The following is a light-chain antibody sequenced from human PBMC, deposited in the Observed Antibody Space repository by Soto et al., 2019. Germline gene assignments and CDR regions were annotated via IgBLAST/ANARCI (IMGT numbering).Light chain of an antibody. J-gene: IGLJ2*01. V-gene: IGLV3-21*02. CDR1: NIGSKN. CDR3: QVWDSSSDHVI. CDR2: DDR. Sequence: SYELTQPPSVSVAPGQTARMTCAGNNIGSKNVHWYQQKPGQAPTLVVYDDRSRPSGIPERLSGSNSGNTATLTSSRVEAGDEADYYCQVWDSSSDHVIFGGGTKLTVL.